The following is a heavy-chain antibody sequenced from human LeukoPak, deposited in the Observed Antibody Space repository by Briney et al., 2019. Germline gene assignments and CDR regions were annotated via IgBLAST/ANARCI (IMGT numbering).Heavy chain of an antibody. V-gene: IGHV4-30-4*01. CDR1: GGSISSGDYY. CDR2: IYCSGST. D-gene: IGHD2-2*01. CDR3: ARGIYVPAARRPYYFDY. Sequence: SETLSLTCTVSGGSISSGDYYWSWIRQPPGKGLEWIGYIYCSGSTYYNPSLRSRVTISVDTSKNQFSLKLSSVTAADTAVYYCARGIYVPAARRPYYFDYWGQGTLVTVSS. J-gene: IGHJ4*02.